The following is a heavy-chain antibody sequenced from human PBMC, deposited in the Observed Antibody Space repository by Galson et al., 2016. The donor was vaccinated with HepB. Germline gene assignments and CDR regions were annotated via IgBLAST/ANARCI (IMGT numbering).Heavy chain of an antibody. CDR3: TKGTGDVPNPISSLFGVSITF. J-gene: IGHJ4*02. V-gene: IGHV3-9*01. CDR1: GFAFSDYS. D-gene: IGHD3-3*01. Sequence: SLRLSCAASGFAFSDYSIHWVRQAPGKGLEWVSGISWNGDRIGYADSVKDRFTSPRDNAKYSRYLQMNSLKPEYTALFCCTKGTGDVPNPISSLFGVSITFGGQGTLVTVSS. CDR2: ISWNGDRI.